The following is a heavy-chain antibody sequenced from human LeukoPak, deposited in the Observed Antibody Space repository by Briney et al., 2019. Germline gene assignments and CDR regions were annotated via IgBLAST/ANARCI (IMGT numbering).Heavy chain of an antibody. CDR3: ARARYSGYEAFFDY. Sequence: PSETLSLTCAVSGGSISSGGYSWSWIRQPPGKGLEWIGYIYHSGSTYYNPSLKSRVTISVDRSKNQFSLKLSSVTAADTAVYYCARARYSGYEAFFDYWGQGTLVTVSS. J-gene: IGHJ4*02. D-gene: IGHD5-12*01. V-gene: IGHV4-30-2*01. CDR2: IYHSGST. CDR1: GGSISSGGYS.